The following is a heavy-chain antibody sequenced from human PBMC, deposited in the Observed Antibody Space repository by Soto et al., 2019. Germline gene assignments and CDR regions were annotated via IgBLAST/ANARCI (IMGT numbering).Heavy chain of an antibody. V-gene: IGHV1-69*01. J-gene: IGHJ6*02. Sequence: QVQLVQSGAEVKKPGSSVKVSCKASGGTFSSYAISWVRQAPGQGLEWMGGISPIFGTANYAQKFQGRVTITADESTSTAYMELSSLRSEDTAVYYCARRRMVYAITYYYGMDVWGQGTTVTVSS. CDR1: GGTFSSYA. CDR3: ARRRMVYAITYYYGMDV. D-gene: IGHD2-8*01. CDR2: ISPIFGTA.